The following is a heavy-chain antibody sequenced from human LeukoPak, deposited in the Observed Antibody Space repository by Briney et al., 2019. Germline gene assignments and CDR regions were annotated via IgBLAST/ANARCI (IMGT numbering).Heavy chain of an antibody. CDR3: ARTIVVVPAANRNIDY. CDR2: INHSGST. D-gene: IGHD2-2*01. Sequence: SETLSLTGAVYGGSFSGYYWSWIRQPPGKGLEWIGEINHSGSTNYNPSLKSRVTISVDTSKNQFSLKLSSVTAADTAVYYCARTIVVVPAANRNIDYWGQGTLVTVSS. V-gene: IGHV4-34*01. J-gene: IGHJ4*02. CDR1: GGSFSGYY.